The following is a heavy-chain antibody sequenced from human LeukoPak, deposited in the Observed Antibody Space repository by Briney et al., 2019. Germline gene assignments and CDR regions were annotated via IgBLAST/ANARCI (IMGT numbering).Heavy chain of an antibody. V-gene: IGHV3-53*01. J-gene: IGHJ6*03. CDR3: ARVGYYPDYYMDV. CDR1: GFTVSSNS. D-gene: IGHD2-21*01. Sequence: GGSLRLSFTVSGFTVSSNSMSWVRQAPGKGLEWVSFIYSDNTHYSDSVKGRFTISRDNSKNTLYLQMSSLRAEDTAVYYCARVGYYPDYYMDVWGIGTTVTVSS. CDR2: IYSDNT.